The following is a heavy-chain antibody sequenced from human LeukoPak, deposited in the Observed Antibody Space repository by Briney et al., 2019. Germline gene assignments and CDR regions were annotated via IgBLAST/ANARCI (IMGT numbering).Heavy chain of an antibody. V-gene: IGHV3-30-3*01. J-gene: IGHJ4*02. CDR3: ARAPRLYCSGGTCYHIDF. CDR1: GFNITNYA. Sequence: GGSLRLSCPASGFNITNYAMHWVRQAPGKGLEWVAVISYDGDNKYYADSVKGRFTISRDNSKNTLFLQMHILRTEDTAVYYCARAPRLYCSGGTCYHIDFWGQGALVTVSS. D-gene: IGHD2-15*01. CDR2: ISYDGDNK.